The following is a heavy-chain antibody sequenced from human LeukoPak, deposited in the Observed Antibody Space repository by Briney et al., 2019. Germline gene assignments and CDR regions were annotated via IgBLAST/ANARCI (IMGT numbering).Heavy chain of an antibody. J-gene: IGHJ5*02. CDR2: ISYDGSNK. CDR3: ARAAGIVVVVAALGP. D-gene: IGHD2-15*01. V-gene: IGHV3-30*03. CDR1: GFTFSSYG. Sequence: GGSLRLSCAASGFTFSSYGMHWVRQAPGKGLEWVAVISYDGSNKYYADSVKGRFTISRDNSKNTLYLQMNSLRAEDTAVYYCARAAGIVVVVAALGPWGQGTLVTVSS.